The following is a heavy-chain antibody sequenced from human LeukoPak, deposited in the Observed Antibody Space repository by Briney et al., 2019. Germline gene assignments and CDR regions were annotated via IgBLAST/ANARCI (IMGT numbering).Heavy chain of an antibody. CDR2: IYYSGNT. CDR3: ARQDYYDTGTWYFDL. V-gene: IGHV4-59*12. CDR1: GGSISSYY. J-gene: IGHJ2*01. Sequence: SETLSLTCTVSGGSISSYYWSWIRQPPGKGLEWIGFIYYSGNTNYNPSLKSRVTISVDTSKNQFSLKLSSVTAADTAVYYCARQDYYDTGTWYFDLWGRGTLVTVSS. D-gene: IGHD3-22*01.